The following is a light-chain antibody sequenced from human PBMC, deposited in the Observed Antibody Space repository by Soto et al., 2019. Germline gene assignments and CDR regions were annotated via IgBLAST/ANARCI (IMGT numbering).Light chain of an antibody. CDR1: QSVSSSY. CDR2: GAS. V-gene: IGKV3-20*01. CDR3: QQYGSSRPLT. Sequence: EIVLTQSPGTLSLSPGERATLSCRASQSVSSSYLAWYQQKPGQAPSLLIYGASSRATGIPDRFSGSGAGTDFTLTISRLEPADVAVYYCQQYGSSRPLTFGQGTKVEIK. J-gene: IGKJ1*01.